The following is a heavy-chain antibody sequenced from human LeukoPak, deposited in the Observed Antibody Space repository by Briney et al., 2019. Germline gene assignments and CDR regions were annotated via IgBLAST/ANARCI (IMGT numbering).Heavy chain of an antibody. Sequence: PSETLSLTCTVSGGSISSGGYYWSWIRQPPGKGLEWIGYIYHSGSTYYNPSLKSRVTISVDRSKNQFSLKLSSVTAADTAVYYCARGREWLLPDYWXXXTLVTVSS. CDR2: IYHSGST. D-gene: IGHD3-22*01. CDR1: GGSISSGGYY. J-gene: IGHJ4*01. V-gene: IGHV4-30-2*01. CDR3: ARGREWLLPDY.